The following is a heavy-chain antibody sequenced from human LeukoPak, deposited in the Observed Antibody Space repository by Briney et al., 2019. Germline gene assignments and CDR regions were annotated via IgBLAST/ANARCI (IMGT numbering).Heavy chain of an antibody. Sequence: GASVKVSCKASGYTFTSYYMHWVRQAPGQGLEWMGIINPSGGSTSYAQKFQGRVTMTEDTSTDTAYMELSSLRSEDTAVYYCATYRSPRFLERLLREAFDHIWGQGTMVTVSS. V-gene: IGHV1-46*01. J-gene: IGHJ3*02. CDR2: INPSGGST. CDR1: GYTFTSYY. D-gene: IGHD3-3*01. CDR3: ATYRSPRFLERLLREAFDHI.